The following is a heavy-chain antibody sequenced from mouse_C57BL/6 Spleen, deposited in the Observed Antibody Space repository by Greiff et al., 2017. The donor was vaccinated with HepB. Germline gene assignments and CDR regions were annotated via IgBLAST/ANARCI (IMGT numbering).Heavy chain of an antibody. J-gene: IGHJ2*01. Sequence: QVQLKESGAELVKPGASVKLSCKASGYTFTSYWMQWVKQRPGQGLEWIGEIDPSDSYTNYNQKFKGKATLTVDTSSSTAYMQLSSLTSEDSAVYYCAIWDDYWGQGTTLTVSS. D-gene: IGHD4-1*01. CDR2: IDPSDSYT. V-gene: IGHV1-50*01. CDR1: GYTFTSYW. CDR3: AIWDDY.